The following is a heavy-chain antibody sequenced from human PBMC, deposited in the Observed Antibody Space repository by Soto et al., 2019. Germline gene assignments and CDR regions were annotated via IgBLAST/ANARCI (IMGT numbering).Heavy chain of an antibody. V-gene: IGHV3-23*01. CDR1: GFTFSTYP. Sequence: GGSLRLSCAASGFTFSTYPMSWVRQAPGKGLEWVSGISGSGISTYYTDSVKGRFTISRDNSKNTVFLQMNSLIPEDAALYYCVKAHGLYSGSYTEVIDFWGQGTLVTVSS. J-gene: IGHJ4*02. CDR2: ISGSGIST. D-gene: IGHD1-26*01. CDR3: VKAHGLYSGSYTEVIDF.